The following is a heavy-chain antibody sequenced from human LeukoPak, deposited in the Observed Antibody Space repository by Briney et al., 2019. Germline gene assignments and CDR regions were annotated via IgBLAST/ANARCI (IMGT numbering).Heavy chain of an antibody. J-gene: IGHJ4*02. D-gene: IGHD6-19*01. CDR3: ARQGIGVAADY. Sequence: GESLKISCKGSGYSFTDYWIGWVRQMPGKGLEWMTIINPRDSDTRYSPSFRGQVTISVDKSINTAYLQWSSLKASDTAMYYCARQGIGVAADYWGQGTLVTVSS. CDR2: INPRDSDT. V-gene: IGHV5-51*01. CDR1: GYSFTDYW.